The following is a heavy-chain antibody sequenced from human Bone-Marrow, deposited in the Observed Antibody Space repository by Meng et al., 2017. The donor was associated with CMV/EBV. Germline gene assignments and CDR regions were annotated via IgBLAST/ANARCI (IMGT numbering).Heavy chain of an antibody. J-gene: IGHJ4*02. CDR3: AKCSSTSCRYFDY. D-gene: IGHD2-2*01. Sequence: GESLKISCAASGFTFSSYAMSWVRQAPGKGLEWVSVIYSGGSSTYYADSVKGRFTISRDNSKNTLYLQMNSLRAEDTALYYCAKCSSTSCRYFDYWGQGTLVTVSS. V-gene: IGHV3-23*03. CDR2: IYSGGSST. CDR1: GFTFSSYA.